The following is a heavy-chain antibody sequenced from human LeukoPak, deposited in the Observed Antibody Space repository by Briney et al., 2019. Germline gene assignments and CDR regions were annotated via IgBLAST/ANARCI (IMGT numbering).Heavy chain of an antibody. D-gene: IGHD3-10*01. CDR3: GRHNARHRNWIGEVDY. J-gene: IGHJ4*02. Sequence: SETLSLTCSVSGGTINNYYWSWVRQPPGKGLEWVACIYYTGSTYYNPSLKSRVTIAVGPSKNQCSLRPSPVTVAETAVFFCGRHNARHRNWIGEVDYWGQGALVTVSS. CDR1: GGTINNYY. V-gene: IGHV4-59*08. CDR2: IYYTGST.